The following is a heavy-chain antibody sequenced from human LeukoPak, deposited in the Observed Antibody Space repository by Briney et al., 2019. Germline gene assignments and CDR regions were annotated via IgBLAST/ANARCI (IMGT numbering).Heavy chain of an antibody. Sequence: GGSLRLSCAASGFIFGAYALHWVRQAPGKGLEWVGVISDDGRNKKYADSVKGRFTISRDNSKDTLYLQMNSLRDEDTAVYYCAKRPSDYGDYVTYFDYWGQGTLVTVSS. D-gene: IGHD4-17*01. CDR3: AKRPSDYGDYVTYFDY. CDR2: ISDDGRNK. J-gene: IGHJ4*02. CDR1: GFIFGAYA. V-gene: IGHV3-30*18.